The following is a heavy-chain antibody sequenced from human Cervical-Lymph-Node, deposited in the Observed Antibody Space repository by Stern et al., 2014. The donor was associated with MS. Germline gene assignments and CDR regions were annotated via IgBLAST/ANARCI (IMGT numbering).Heavy chain of an antibody. J-gene: IGHJ4*02. CDR3: AREVADNGYFDY. D-gene: IGHD4-17*01. CDR1: GFMFSSYS. V-gene: IGHV3-21*01. CDR2: ISSSGTNI. Sequence: EVQLVQSGGGLVKPGGSLRLSCAASGFMFSSYSLNWVRQAPGQGLEWVSSISSSGTNIYYADSAKGRFTISRDNAKNSLYLQMNSLRAEDTAVYYCAREVADNGYFDYWGQGTLVTVSS.